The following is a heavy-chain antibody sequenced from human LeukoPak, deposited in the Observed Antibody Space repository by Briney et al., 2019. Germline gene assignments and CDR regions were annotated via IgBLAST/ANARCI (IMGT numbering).Heavy chain of an antibody. D-gene: IGHD6-6*01. CDR2: ISSSSSYI. V-gene: IGHV3-21*01. CDR3: ARETYSSSPNFDY. J-gene: IGHJ4*02. CDR1: GFTFSSYS. Sequence: GGSLRLSCAAPGFTFSSYSMNWVRQAPGKGLEWVSSISSSSSYIYYADSVKGRFTISRDNAKNSLYLQMNSLRAEDTAVYYCARETYSSSPNFDYWGQGTLVTVSS.